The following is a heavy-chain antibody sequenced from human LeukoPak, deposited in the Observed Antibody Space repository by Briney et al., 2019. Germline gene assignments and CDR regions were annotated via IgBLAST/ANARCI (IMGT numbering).Heavy chain of an antibody. D-gene: IGHD2-21*01. V-gene: IGHV1-69*05. CDR2: IIPIFGTA. CDR3: ARGSVSGGDSLLEYFQH. J-gene: IGHJ1*01. Sequence: SVKVSCKASGGTFSSYAISWVRQAPGQGLEWMGGIIPIFGTANYAQKFQGRVTITTDESTSTAYMELSSLRSEDTAVYYCARGSVSGGDSLLEYFQHWGQGTLVTVSS. CDR1: GGTFSSYA.